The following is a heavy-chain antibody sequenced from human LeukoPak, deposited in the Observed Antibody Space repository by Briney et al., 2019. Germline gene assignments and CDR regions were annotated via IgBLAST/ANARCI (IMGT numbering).Heavy chain of an antibody. CDR1: GYTFSSYS. Sequence: PGGSLRLSCAASGYTFSSYSMNWVRQAPGKGLEWVSYISSSSTTIYYADSVKGRFTISRDNAKNSLYLQMNSLRAEDTAVYYCACETVWQQLVVGGTDYWGQGTLVTVSS. CDR3: ACETVWQQLVVGGTDY. V-gene: IGHV3-48*04. J-gene: IGHJ4*02. CDR2: ISSSSTTI. D-gene: IGHD6-13*01.